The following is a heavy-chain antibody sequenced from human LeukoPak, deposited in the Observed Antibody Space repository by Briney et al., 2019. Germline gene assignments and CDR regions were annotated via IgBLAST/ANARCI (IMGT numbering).Heavy chain of an antibody. J-gene: IGHJ5*02. Sequence: SETLSLTCTVSGGSISSGGYYWSWILQHPGKGLEWIGYIYYSGSTYYNPSLKSRVTISVDTSKNQFSLKLSSVTAADTAVYYCARAPTPYFDPWGQGTLVTVSS. V-gene: IGHV4-31*03. CDR3: ARAPTPYFDP. CDR1: GGSISSGGYY. CDR2: IYYSGST. D-gene: IGHD4-17*01.